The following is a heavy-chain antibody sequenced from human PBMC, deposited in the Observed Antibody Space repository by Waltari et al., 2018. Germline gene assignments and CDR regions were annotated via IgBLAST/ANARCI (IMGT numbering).Heavy chain of an antibody. CDR3: ARLIRRAAAGVDY. CDR2: IYYSGST. J-gene: IGHJ4*02. D-gene: IGHD6-13*01. V-gene: IGHV4-39*01. Sequence: QLQLQESGPGLVKPSETLSLTCTVSGGSIRSSSYYWGWIRQPPGKGRGWIGSIYYSGSTYYNPSLKSRVTISVDTSKNQFSLKLSSVTAADTAVYYCARLIRRAAAGVDYWGQGTLVTVSS. CDR1: GGSIRSSSYY.